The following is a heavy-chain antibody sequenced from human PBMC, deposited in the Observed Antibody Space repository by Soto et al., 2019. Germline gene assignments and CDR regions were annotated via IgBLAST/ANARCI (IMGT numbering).Heavy chain of an antibody. D-gene: IGHD6-19*01. CDR3: ARDLYAGGKSVAGDGFDP. V-gene: IGHV1-69*01. J-gene: IGHJ5*02. CDR2: IIPIFGTA. Sequence: QVQLVQSGAEVKKPGSSVKVSCKASGGTFSSYAISWVRQAPGQGLEWMGGIIPIFGTANYAQKFQGRVTITADESTSTAYMELSSLRSEDTAVYYCARDLYAGGKSVAGDGFDPWGQGTLVTVSS. CDR1: GGTFSSYA.